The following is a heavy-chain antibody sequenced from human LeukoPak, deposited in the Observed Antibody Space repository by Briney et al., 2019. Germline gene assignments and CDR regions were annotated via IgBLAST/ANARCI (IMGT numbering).Heavy chain of an antibody. D-gene: IGHD3-10*01. CDR3: ARGYYYGSVSYL. Sequence: PGGSLRLSCAASGFTFSSYEMNWVRQAPGKGLEWVSYISSSGSTIYYADSVKGRFTISRDNDKNSLYLQMNSLRAEDTAVYYCARGYYYGSVSYLWGQGTLVTVSS. CDR1: GFTFSSYE. V-gene: IGHV3-48*03. J-gene: IGHJ4*02. CDR2: ISSSGSTI.